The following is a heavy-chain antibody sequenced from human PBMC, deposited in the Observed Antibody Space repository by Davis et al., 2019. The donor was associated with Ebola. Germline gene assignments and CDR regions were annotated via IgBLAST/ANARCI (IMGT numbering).Heavy chain of an antibody. CDR2: ISYDGSRR. CDR1: GFTFNIFD. D-gene: IGHD4-11*01. V-gene: IGHV3-30*19. Sequence: GGSLRLSCAASGFTFNIFDMHWVRQAPGKGLEWVAVISYDGSRRYYADSVKGRFTISRDNSKNTMYLQMNSLRAEDTAVYSCARDEVYTNYGSRFDFWGQGTLVAVSS. CDR3: ARDEVYTNYGSRFDF. J-gene: IGHJ4*02.